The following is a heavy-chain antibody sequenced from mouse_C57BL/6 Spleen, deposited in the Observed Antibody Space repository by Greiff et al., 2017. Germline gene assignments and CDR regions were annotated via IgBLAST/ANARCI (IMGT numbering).Heavy chain of an antibody. J-gene: IGHJ1*03. D-gene: IGHD1-1*01. CDR2: IDPSDSYT. CDR3: ARSGYYGSSSYWYFDV. V-gene: IGHV1-50*01. CDR1: GYTFTGYW. Sequence: QVQLKQPGAELVKPGASVKLSCKASGYTFTGYWMQWVKQRPGQGLEWIGEIDPSDSYTNYNQKFKGKATLTVDTSSSTAYMQLSSLTSEDSAVYYCARSGYYGSSSYWYFDVWGTGTTVTVSS.